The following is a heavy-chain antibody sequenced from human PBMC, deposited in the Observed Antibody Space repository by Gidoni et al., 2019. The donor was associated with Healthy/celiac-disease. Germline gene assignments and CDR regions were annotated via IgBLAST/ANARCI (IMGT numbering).Heavy chain of an antibody. CDR3: ARGSYDFWNGYYDAFYI. J-gene: IGHJ3*02. CDR1: GFSFSTYW. CDR2: MKEDRSEK. D-gene: IGHD3-3*01. Sequence: EVQLVESGGGLVQPGGSLRLSCAASGFSFSTYWMSWVRQAPGKGLACVASMKEDRSEKYYVDSVKGRFTISRDNGENSLYLEMDSLRAEDTAVYYCARGSYDFWNGYYDAFYIWGQGTMVTVSS. V-gene: IGHV3-7*03.